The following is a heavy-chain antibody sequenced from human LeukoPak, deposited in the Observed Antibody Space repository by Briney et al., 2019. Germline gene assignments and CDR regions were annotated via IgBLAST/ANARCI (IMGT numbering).Heavy chain of an antibody. CDR1: GGTFSSYA. CDR2: IIPIFSTA. V-gene: IGHV1-69*05. D-gene: IGHD2-2*01. J-gene: IGHJ5*02. Sequence: SVKVSCKASGGTFSSYAISWVRQAPGQGLEWMGGIIPIFSTANYAQKFQGRVTITTDESTSTAYMELSSLRSEDTAVYYCARVAYCSSTSCIRAWFDPWGQGTLVTVSS. CDR3: ARVAYCSSTSCIRAWFDP.